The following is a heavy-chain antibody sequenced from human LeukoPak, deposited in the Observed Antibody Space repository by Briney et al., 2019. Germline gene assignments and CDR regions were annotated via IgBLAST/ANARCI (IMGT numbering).Heavy chain of an antibody. J-gene: IGHJ4*02. CDR2: FDPEDGET. Sequence: ASVKVSCKVSGYTLTELSMHWVRQAPGKGLEWMGGFDPEDGETIYAQKFQGRVTMTEDTSTDTAYMELSSLRSEDTAVYYCATGPNFGSYSDFDYWGQGTLVTVSS. CDR1: GYTLTELS. CDR3: ATGPNFGSYSDFDY. D-gene: IGHD1-26*01. V-gene: IGHV1-24*01.